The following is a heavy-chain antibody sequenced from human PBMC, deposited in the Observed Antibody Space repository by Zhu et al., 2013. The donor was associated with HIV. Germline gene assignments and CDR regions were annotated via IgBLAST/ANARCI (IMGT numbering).Heavy chain of an antibody. CDR3: AREGAADAFDI. V-gene: IGHV1-18*01. D-gene: IGHD6-25*01. J-gene: IGHJ3*02. CDR2: ISPYNGNR. CDR1: GYTFTSYG. Sequence: QVQLVQSGDEVKKPGASVKVSCKAFGYTFTSYGISWVRQAPGQGLEWMGWISPYNGNRNIAQKLQGRVTMTRDTSTSTVYMELSSLRSEDTAVYYCAREGAADAFDIWGQGTMVTVSS.